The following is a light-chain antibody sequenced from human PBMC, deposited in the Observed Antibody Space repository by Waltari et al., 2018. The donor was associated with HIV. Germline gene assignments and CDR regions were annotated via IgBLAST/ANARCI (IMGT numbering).Light chain of an antibody. J-gene: IGLJ3*02. V-gene: IGLV2-14*03. CDR2: DVS. Sequence: QSALTQPASVSGSPGQSITISCTGTSSDVGGYQYVSWYQQHPGKAPKLMIFDVSKRPSGVSNRFSGSKSGNTASLTISGLQAEDEAHYFCSSYTSTTTLVVFGGGTKLTVL. CDR1: SSDVGGYQY. CDR3: SSYTSTTTLVV.